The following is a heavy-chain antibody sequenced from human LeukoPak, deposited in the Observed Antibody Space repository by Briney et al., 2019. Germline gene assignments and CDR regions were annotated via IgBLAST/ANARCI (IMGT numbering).Heavy chain of an antibody. Sequence: SETLSLSCTVSGGSVSSDYWNWIRQPPGKGLEWVGYIYYGGNTKYNPSLESRVTISVNTSKNQFSLRMTSVTAADTAVYYCARDRGGYIDYWGQGTLVTVSS. V-gene: IGHV4-59*02. CDR1: GGSVSSDY. J-gene: IGHJ4*02. CDR2: IYYGGNT. CDR3: ARDRGGYIDY. D-gene: IGHD3-10*01.